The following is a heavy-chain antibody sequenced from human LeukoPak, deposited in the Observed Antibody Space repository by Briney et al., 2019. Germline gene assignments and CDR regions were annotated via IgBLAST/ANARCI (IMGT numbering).Heavy chain of an antibody. CDR2: IYSGGST. D-gene: IGHD3-22*01. CDR1: GFTVSSNY. J-gene: IGHJ4*02. V-gene: IGHV3-53*05. CDR3: ARDHPPFGHSSGYNDY. Sequence: GGSLRLSCAASGFTVSSNYMSWVRQAPGKGLEWVSVIYSGGSTYYADSVKGRFTISRDNSKSTLYLQMNSLRPEDTAVYYCARDHPPFGHSSGYNDYWGQGTLVTVSS.